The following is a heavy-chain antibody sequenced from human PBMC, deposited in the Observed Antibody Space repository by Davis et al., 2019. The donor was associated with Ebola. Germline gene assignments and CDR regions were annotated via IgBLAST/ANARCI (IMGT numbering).Heavy chain of an antibody. CDR2: IHYLGNT. D-gene: IGHD4-17*01. CDR3: ARGNYGDYIVLYYYNMDV. V-gene: IGHV4-59*11. CDR1: GGSINNHF. Sequence: SETLSLTCTVSGGSINNHFWSWTRQPPGKGLEWIGNIHYLGNTNYNPSLKSRVTLSVDTSKNQFSLKLSSVTAADTAVHYCARGNYGDYIVLYYYNMDVWGQGTTVTVSS. J-gene: IGHJ6*02.